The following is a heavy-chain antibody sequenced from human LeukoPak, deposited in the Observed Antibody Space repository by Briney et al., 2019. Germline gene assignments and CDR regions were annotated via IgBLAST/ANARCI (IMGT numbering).Heavy chain of an antibody. J-gene: IGHJ4*02. V-gene: IGHV4-39*01. CDR1: SGSISGSSYF. CDR3: ARRGSSSWYEAYFDY. D-gene: IGHD6-13*01. Sequence: SETLSLTCTVSSGSISGSSYFWGWIRQPPGKGLEWIGSIYYSGSTYYNPSLKSRVTISVDTSKNQFSLKLSSVTAADTAVYYCARRGSSSWYEAYFDYWGQGTLVTVSS. CDR2: IYYSGST.